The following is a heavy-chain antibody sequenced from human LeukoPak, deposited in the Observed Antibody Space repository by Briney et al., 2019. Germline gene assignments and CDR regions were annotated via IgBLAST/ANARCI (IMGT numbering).Heavy chain of an antibody. Sequence: GASLQISCKGSGYSFTSYWIGWVRQLPGKGLEWMGIIYPGDSDTRYSPSFQGQVTISADKSISTAYLQWSRLKASDTAMYYCARHSMVRAASNWFDPWGQGTLVTVSS. D-gene: IGHD3-10*01. CDR1: GYSFTSYW. CDR2: IYPGDSDT. J-gene: IGHJ5*02. CDR3: ARHSMVRAASNWFDP. V-gene: IGHV5-51*01.